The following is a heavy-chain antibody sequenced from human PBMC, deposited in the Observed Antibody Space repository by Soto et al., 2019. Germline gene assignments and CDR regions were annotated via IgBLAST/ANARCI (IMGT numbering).Heavy chain of an antibody. D-gene: IGHD3-16*02. CDR3: ARVEVCGSYRSSYDYSGMDV. Sequence: QVQLVQSGAEVKKPGSSVNVSCKASGGTFSSYAISWVRQAPGQGLEWMGGIIPIFDTTNYAQNFQGRVTITADKSTSTGFLELSSLRSEDTAGYSCARVEVCGSYRSSYDYSGMDVWGQGTTVTVSS. CDR1: GGTFSSYA. CDR2: IIPIFDTT. J-gene: IGHJ6*01. V-gene: IGHV1-69*06.